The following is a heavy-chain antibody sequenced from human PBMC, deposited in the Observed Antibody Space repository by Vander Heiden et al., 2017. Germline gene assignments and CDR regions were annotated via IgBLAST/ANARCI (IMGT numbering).Heavy chain of an antibody. J-gene: IGHJ6*02. V-gene: IGHV1-3*01. D-gene: IGHD2-2*01. CDR3: ARAYCSSTSCPPDYGMDV. CDR2: SNAGNGNT. Sequence: QVQLVQSGAEVKKPGASVKVSCKASGYTFTSYAMHWVRQAPGQRLEWMGWSNAGNGNTKYSQKFQGRVTITRDTSASTAYMELSSLRSEDTAVYYCARAYCSSTSCPPDYGMDVWGQGTTVTVSS. CDR1: GYTFTSYA.